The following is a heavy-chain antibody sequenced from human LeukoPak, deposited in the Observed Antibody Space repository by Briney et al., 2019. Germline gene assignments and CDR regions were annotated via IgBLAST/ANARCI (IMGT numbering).Heavy chain of an antibody. CDR2: IYYSGST. Sequence: PSETLSLTCTVSGDSIINGGYYWRWIRQHPGKGLEWIGYIYYSGSTYYNPSLKSRVTISVDTSKNQFSLQLSSVTAVDTAVYYCVRDPQKYFFDYWGQGSLVTVSS. J-gene: IGHJ4*02. CDR3: VRDPQKYFFDY. V-gene: IGHV4-31*03. CDR1: GDSIINGGYY.